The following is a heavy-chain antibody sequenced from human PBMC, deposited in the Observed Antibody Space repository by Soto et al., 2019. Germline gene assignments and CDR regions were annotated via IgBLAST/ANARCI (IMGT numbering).Heavy chain of an antibody. CDR3: VRDKSRGVTQAWFDP. Sequence: QVQLVQSGAEVKKPGASVKVSCKASGYTFTSYGISWVRQAPGQGLEWMGWISGYNGNTNYAQKFQGRVTMTTDTSTSTAYLELRSLRSDDTAVYYCVRDKSRGVTQAWFDPWGQGTLVTVSS. J-gene: IGHJ5*02. V-gene: IGHV1-18*01. CDR1: GYTFTSYG. D-gene: IGHD3-10*01. CDR2: ISGYNGNT.